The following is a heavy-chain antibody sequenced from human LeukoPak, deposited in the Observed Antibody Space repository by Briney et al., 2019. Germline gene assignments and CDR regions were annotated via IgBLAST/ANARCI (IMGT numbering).Heavy chain of an antibody. J-gene: IGHJ4*02. D-gene: IGHD3-10*01. V-gene: IGHV3-74*01. CDR2: IKSDGSST. CDR3: ARDPTVLWFGELLPLDY. Sequence: SXXMHXVXXAPGKGLVWVSRIKSDGSSTSYADSVKGRFTISRDNAKNTLYLQMNSLRAEDTAVYYCARDPTVLWFGELLPLDYWGQGTLVTVSS. CDR1: SXX.